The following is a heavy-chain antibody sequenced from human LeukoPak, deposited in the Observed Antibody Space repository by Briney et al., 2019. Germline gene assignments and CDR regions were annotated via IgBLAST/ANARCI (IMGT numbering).Heavy chain of an antibody. J-gene: IGHJ4*02. D-gene: IGHD2-15*01. Sequence: GGSLRLSCAASGFTFSSYSMNWVRQAPGKGLEWVSSISSSSSYIYYADSVKGRFTISRDNAKNSLYLQMNSLRAEDTAVYYCARSQGGPGRDFDYWGQGTLVTVFS. CDR2: ISSSSSYI. CDR3: ARSQGGPGRDFDY. CDR1: GFTFSSYS. V-gene: IGHV3-21*01.